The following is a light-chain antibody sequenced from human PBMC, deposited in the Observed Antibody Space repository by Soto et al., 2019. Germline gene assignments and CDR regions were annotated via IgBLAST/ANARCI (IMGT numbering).Light chain of an antibody. V-gene: IGLV2-23*01. CDR3: CSYAGSSTYV. CDR1: SSDVGSYNL. Sequence: QSALPQPASVSVSPGQSITISCTGTSSDVGSYNLVSWYQQHPGKAPKLMIYEGSKRPSGVSNRFSGSKSGNTASLTISGLQAEDEADYYCCSYAGSSTYVFGNGTKVTV. J-gene: IGLJ1*01. CDR2: EGS.